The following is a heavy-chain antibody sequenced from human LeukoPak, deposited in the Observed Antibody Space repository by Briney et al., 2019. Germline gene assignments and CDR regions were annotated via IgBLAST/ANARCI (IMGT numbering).Heavy chain of an antibody. CDR1: AYTFTSYG. Sequence: GASVKVSCKASAYTFTSYGISWVRQAPGQGLEWMGWISAYNGNTNYAQKLQGRVTMTTDTSTSTAYMELRSLRSDDTAVYYCARALLRIAAAGTTDYWGQGTLVTVSS. D-gene: IGHD6-13*01. J-gene: IGHJ4*02. V-gene: IGHV1-18*01. CDR3: ARALLRIAAAGTTDY. CDR2: ISAYNGNT.